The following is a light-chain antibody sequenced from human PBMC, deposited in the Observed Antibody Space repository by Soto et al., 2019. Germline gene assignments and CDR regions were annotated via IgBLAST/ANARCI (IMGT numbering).Light chain of an antibody. CDR3: QQRYNWPIT. CDR2: GAS. V-gene: IGKV3-11*01. J-gene: IGKJ5*01. CDR1: QSVSSD. Sequence: EIVRTQSPATLSVSPGERATLSCRASQSVSSDLAWYHQKPGQAPRLLIYGASSRATGIPDRFSGSGSGTDFTLTISRLEPEDFSVYYCQQRYNWPITFGQGTRLEIK.